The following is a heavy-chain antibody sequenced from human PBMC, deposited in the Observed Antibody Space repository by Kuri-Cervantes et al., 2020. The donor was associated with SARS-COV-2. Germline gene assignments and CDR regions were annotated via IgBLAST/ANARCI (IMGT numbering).Heavy chain of an antibody. CDR3: ASCRFTRSRYQCYFDY. D-gene: IGHD3-3*01. CDR2: INPSGGST. CDR1: GYTFTSYD. V-gene: IGHV1-46*01. Sequence: ASVKVSCKASGYTFTSYDINWVRQAPGQGLEWMGIINPSGGSTSYAQKFQGRVTMTRDTSTSTVYMELSSLRSEDTAVYYCASCRFTRSRYQCYFDYWGQGTLVTVSS. J-gene: IGHJ4*02.